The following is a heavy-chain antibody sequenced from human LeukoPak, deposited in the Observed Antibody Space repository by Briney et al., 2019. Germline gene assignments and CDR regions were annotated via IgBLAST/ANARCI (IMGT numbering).Heavy chain of an antibody. V-gene: IGHV3-23*01. CDR2: ISGSGGNT. CDR3: AIDLSSGTGRGFDY. D-gene: IGHD7-27*01. CDR1: GFTFTTYG. J-gene: IGHJ4*02. Sequence: GGSLRLSCSASGFTFTTYGMNWVRQAPGKGLEWVSAISGSGGNTYYADSVKGRFTISRDNSKNTLYLQMNSLRAEDTAVYYCAIDLSSGTGRGFDYWGQGTLVTVSS.